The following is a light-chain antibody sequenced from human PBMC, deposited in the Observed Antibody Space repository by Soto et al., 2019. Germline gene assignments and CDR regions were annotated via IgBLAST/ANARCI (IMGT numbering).Light chain of an antibody. V-gene: IGKV3-11*01. Sequence: VLTQSPATRSLSPVEGATLSCRTSLSVSVYLDWYQQKPGQAPRLLISDASNRATGIPARFSGSGSGTDFTLTISRLEPEDFAVYYCQQYGISPRTFGQGTKVDIK. CDR2: DAS. J-gene: IGKJ1*01. CDR1: LSVSVY. CDR3: QQYGISPRT.